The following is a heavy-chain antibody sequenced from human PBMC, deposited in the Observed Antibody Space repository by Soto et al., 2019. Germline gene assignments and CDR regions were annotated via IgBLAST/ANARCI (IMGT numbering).Heavy chain of an antibody. Sequence: SGGSLRLSCAASGFTFSSYAMHWVRQAPGKGLEWVAVISYDGSNKYYADSVKGRFTISRDNSKNTLYLQMNSLRAEDTAVYYCARDITRFGELLYYWGQGTLVTVSS. V-gene: IGHV3-30-3*01. CDR3: ARDITRFGELLYY. J-gene: IGHJ4*02. D-gene: IGHD3-10*01. CDR1: GFTFSSYA. CDR2: ISYDGSNK.